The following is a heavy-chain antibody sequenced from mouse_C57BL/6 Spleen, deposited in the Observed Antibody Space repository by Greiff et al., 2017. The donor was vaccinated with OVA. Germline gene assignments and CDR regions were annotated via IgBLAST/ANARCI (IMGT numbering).Heavy chain of an antibody. CDR3: ARHYYGSSHWYFDV. Sequence: EVKLMESGGGLVQPGGSLSLSCAASGFTFTDYYMSWVRQPPGKALEWLGFIRNKANGYTTEYSASVKGRFTISRDNSQSILYLQMNALRAEDSATYYCARHYYGSSHWYFDVWGTGTTVTVSS. D-gene: IGHD1-1*01. CDR1: GFTFTDYY. J-gene: IGHJ1*03. CDR2: IRNKANGYTT. V-gene: IGHV7-3*01.